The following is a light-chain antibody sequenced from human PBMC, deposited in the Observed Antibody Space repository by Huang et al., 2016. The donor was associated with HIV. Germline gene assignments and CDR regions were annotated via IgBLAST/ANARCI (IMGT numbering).Light chain of an antibody. Sequence: DIQMTQSPSTLAASVGDRVTITCRASQSISSWLAWYQQKPGKAPKLLIYKASSLESGVPSRFSGSGSGTEFTLTISSLQPDDFATYYCQQYNSYLLTFGGGTKVEIK. J-gene: IGKJ4*01. V-gene: IGKV1-5*03. CDR3: QQYNSYLLT. CDR1: QSISSW. CDR2: KAS.